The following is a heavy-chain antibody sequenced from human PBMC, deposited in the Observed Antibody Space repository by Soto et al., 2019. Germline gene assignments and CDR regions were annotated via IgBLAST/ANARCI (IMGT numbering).Heavy chain of an antibody. V-gene: IGHV3-33*01. CDR2: IWYDGSNK. Sequence: GGSLRLSCAASGFTFSSYGMYRGRQAPGKGLEWVAVIWYDGSNKYYADSVKGRFTISRDNSKNTLYLQMNSLRAEDTAVYYCARDSRYSGYEVYYFDYWGQGTLVTVS. CDR1: GFTFSSYG. D-gene: IGHD5-12*01. CDR3: ARDSRYSGYEVYYFDY. J-gene: IGHJ4*02.